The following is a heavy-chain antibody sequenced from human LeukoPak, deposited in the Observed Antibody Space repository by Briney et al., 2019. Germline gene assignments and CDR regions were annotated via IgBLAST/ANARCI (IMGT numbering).Heavy chain of an antibody. J-gene: IGHJ5*02. CDR3: ARDLGLRGVTNWFDP. V-gene: IGHV1-46*01. CDR1: AYTFSSHL. CDR2: IDPSGGST. Sequence: ASVKVSCKASAYTFSSHLMHWVRQAPGQGLEWMGIIDPSGGSTDYAQKFQGRITMTRDTSTSTVYMELSSLRSEDTAIYYCARDLGLRGVTNWFDPWGQGTLVTVSS. D-gene: IGHD3-10*01.